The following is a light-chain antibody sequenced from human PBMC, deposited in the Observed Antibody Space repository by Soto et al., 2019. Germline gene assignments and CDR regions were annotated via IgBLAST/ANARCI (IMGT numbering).Light chain of an antibody. CDR2: EES. Sequence: DIPLTQSPSFLSASVGARVTITCRPSQAVPNNMAWYQQKPGKPPKLLIYEESTLHSGVPSRFSGRKSGTQFTLTIDSLQPEDFATYYCQQVKTYPRTFGGGTKVEIK. CDR1: QAVPNN. J-gene: IGKJ4*01. V-gene: IGKV1-9*01. CDR3: QQVKTYPRT.